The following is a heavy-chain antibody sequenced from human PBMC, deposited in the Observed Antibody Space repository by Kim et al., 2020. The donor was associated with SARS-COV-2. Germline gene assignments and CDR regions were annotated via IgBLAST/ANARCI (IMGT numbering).Heavy chain of an antibody. CDR1: GFTFSSYG. CDR3: AKEEGSGYSSGWTYYYYGVED. D-gene: IGHD6-19*01. V-gene: IGHV3-30*18. CDR2: ISYDGSNK. Sequence: GGSLRLSCAASGFTFSSYGMHWVRQAPGKGLEWVAVISYDGSNKYYADSVKGRFTISRDNSKNTLYLQMNSLRAEDTAVYYCAKEEGSGYSSGWTYYYYGVEDWGQGTTVTVS. J-gene: IGHJ6*02.